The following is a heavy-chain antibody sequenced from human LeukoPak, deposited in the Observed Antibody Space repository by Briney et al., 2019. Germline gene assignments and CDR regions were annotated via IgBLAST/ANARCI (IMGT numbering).Heavy chain of an antibody. CDR2: INQGGSDK. D-gene: IGHD1-14*01. J-gene: IGHJ4*02. V-gene: IGHV3-7*01. CDR1: GFTFSGHW. CDR3: TRDRSRAEDD. Sequence: GGSLRLSCAASGFTFSGHWMSWVRHAPGKGLEWVANINQGGSDKYYVDSVKGRFTISRDNANNLLYLQMNSLRGEDTAVYYCTRDRSRAEDDWGQGTLVNFSS.